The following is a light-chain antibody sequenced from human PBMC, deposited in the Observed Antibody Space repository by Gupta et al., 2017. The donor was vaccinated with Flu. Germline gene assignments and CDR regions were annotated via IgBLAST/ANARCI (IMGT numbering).Light chain of an antibody. V-gene: IGLV1-44*01. Sequence: QSVLAQPPSASETPEQRVTISCSVSSSNIGSNPVNWYQQVPGTAPKLLIYGNSQRPSGVPDRFSGSKSGTSASLAISGLQSEDEADYYCAAWDDSLNGHYVFGTGTKVTVL. CDR1: SSNIGSNP. J-gene: IGLJ1*01. CDR2: GNS. CDR3: AAWDDSLNGHYV.